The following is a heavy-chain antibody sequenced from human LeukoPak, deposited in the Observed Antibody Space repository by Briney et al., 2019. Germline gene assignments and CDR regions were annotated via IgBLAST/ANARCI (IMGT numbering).Heavy chain of an antibody. D-gene: IGHD1-26*01. CDR2: ISGSGDST. Sequence: PGGSLRLSCAASGFTFSSYAMSWVRQAPGKGLEWVSVISGSGDSTYYADSVKGRFTISRDNSKNTLYLQMNSLRAEDTAVYYCARSTNSGSYYFYFDYWGQGTLVTVSS. CDR3: ARSTNSGSYYFYFDY. J-gene: IGHJ4*02. CDR1: GFTFSSYA. V-gene: IGHV3-23*01.